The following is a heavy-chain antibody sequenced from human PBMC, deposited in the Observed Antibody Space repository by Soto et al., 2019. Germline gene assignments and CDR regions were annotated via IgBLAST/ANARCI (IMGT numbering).Heavy chain of an antibody. CDR1: GYTFTSYA. CDR2: INAGNGNT. V-gene: IGHV1-3*01. D-gene: IGHD3-10*01. J-gene: IGHJ4*02. CDR3: ARDFWCGEPPGGAGMH. Sequence: QVQLVQSGAEVKKPGASVKVSCKASGYTFTSYAMHWVRQAAGQRLEWMGWINAGNGNTKYSQKFQGRVTITRDTSASTAYMELSSLRSEDTAVYYCARDFWCGEPPGGAGMHWGQGTLVTVSS.